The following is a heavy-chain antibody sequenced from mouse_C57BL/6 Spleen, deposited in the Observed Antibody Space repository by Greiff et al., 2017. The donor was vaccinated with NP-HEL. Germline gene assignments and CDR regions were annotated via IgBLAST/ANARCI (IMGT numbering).Heavy chain of an antibody. J-gene: IGHJ2*01. CDR2: IDPETGGT. CDR1: GYTFTDYE. CDR3: TRTLSTTVVWLYFED. Sequence: VQLQQSGAELVRPGASVTLSCKASGYTFTDYEMHWVKQTPVHGLEWIGAIDPETGGTAYNQKFKGKAILTADKSSSTAYMELRSLTSEDSAVYYGTRTLSTTVVWLYFEDWGKGTTLTVSS. D-gene: IGHD1-1*01. V-gene: IGHV1-15*01.